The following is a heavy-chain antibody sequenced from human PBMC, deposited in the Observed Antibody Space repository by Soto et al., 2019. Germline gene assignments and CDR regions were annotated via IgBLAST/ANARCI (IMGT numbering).Heavy chain of an antibody. D-gene: IGHD3-10*01. CDR1: GGSFSGYY. Sequence: QVQLQQWGAGLLKPSETLSLTCAVYGGSFSGYYWSWIRQPPGKGLEWIGEINHSGSTNYNPSLKGRVTIAVDTSKNQFSLKLSSVTAADTAVYYCARVVVYGPRNDAFDIWGQGTMVTVSS. V-gene: IGHV4-34*01. CDR3: ARVVVYGPRNDAFDI. J-gene: IGHJ3*02. CDR2: INHSGST.